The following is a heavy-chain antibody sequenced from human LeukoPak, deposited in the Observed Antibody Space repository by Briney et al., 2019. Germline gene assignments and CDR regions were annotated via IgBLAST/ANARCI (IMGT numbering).Heavy chain of an antibody. CDR1: GYSISYSYY. Sequence: SETLSLTCTVSGYSISYSYYWGWIRQPPGKGLEWIGSIYHSGSTYYNPSLKSRVTISVDTSNNQFSLKLSSVTAADTAVYYCARDLLLIGSGWYLGQGTQVTVSS. CDR3: ARDLLLIGSGWY. CDR2: IYHSGST. D-gene: IGHD6-19*01. V-gene: IGHV4-38-2*02. J-gene: IGHJ4*02.